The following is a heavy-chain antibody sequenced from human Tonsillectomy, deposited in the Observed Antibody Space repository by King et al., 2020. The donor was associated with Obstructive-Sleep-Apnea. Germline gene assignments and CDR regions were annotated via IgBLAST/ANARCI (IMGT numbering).Heavy chain of an antibody. CDR3: ARLYYYDSSGYSHFDY. CDR1: GYSFTSYW. J-gene: IGHJ4*02. CDR2: IDPSDSYT. V-gene: IGHV5-10-1*01. D-gene: IGHD3-22*01. Sequence: QLVQSGAEVKKPGESLRISCKGSGYSFTSYWISWVRQMPGKGLEWMGRIDPSDSYTNYSPSFQCHVTISADKSISTAYLQWRSLKASDTAMYYCARLYYYDSSGYSHFDYWGQGTLVTVSS.